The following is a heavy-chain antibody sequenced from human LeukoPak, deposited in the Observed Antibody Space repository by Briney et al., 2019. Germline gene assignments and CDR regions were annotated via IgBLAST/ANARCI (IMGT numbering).Heavy chain of an antibody. D-gene: IGHD3-10*01. CDR1: GFIVSTSN. CDR3: AIFGLGSGSRDY. V-gene: IGHV3-48*02. Sequence: PGGSLRLSCAASGFIVSTSNMNWVRQAPGKGLEWVSFMSSSSRTIYYADSVKGRVSISRDSAKNSLYLQMNSLRDEDTAIYYCAIFGLGSGSRDYWGQGTLVTVSS. J-gene: IGHJ4*02. CDR2: MSSSSRTI.